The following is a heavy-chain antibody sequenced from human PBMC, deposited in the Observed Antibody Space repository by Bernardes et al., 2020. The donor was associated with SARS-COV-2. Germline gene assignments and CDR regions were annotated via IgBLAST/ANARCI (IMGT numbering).Heavy chain of an antibody. CDR1: GFIFTTYW. D-gene: IGHD2-15*01. J-gene: IGHJ4*02. Sequence: GGSLRLSCETSGFIFTTYWMTWVRQAPGKGLEWVANINKDGTDEYYVDSVKGRFTISRDNAKNSVYLQMNSLTVEDTAVYYCARSEDVGYCSGGRCYHHLSHFQCWGQGTLVTVSS. V-gene: IGHV3-7*03. CDR3: ARSEDVGYCSGGRCYHHLSHFQC. CDR2: INKDGTDE.